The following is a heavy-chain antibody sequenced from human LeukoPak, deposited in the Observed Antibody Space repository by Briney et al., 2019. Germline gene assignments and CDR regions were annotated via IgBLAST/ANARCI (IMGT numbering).Heavy chain of an antibody. Sequence: SVTLSLTCTVSGDSISINYNWGWIRQPPGKGLEWIGSIFYSGATYYSPSLKSRVTISVDTSKNQFSLKLSSMTAADTAVYYCVRHRQWLLFPDYWGQGTLVTVSS. CDR2: IFYSGAT. CDR3: VRHRQWLLFPDY. V-gene: IGHV4-39*01. D-gene: IGHD6-19*01. J-gene: IGHJ4*02. CDR1: GDSISINYN.